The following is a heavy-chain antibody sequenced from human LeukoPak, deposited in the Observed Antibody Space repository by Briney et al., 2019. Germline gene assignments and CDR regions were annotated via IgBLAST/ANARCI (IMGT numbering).Heavy chain of an antibody. CDR2: VSRTNSYI. J-gene: IGHJ5*02. CDR1: GFPYSSYS. Sequence: GGSLRLPCAASGFPYSSYSMNWVGQAPGKGLDWVYSVSRTNSYIYYEDSVQGRFTISRNHANNPLYLQITRLGAQNTAVHYRARVRGFTRQDWFDPWGQGTLVTVSS. V-gene: IGHV3-21*01. CDR3: ARVRGFTRQDWFDP.